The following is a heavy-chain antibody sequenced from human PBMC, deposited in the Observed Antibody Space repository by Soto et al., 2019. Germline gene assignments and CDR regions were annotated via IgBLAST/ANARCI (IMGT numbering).Heavy chain of an antibody. CDR2: ISGSGGST. D-gene: IGHD3-22*01. CDR1: GFTFSSYA. Sequence: GGSLRLSCAASGFTFSSYAMSWVRQAPGKGLEWVSAISGSGGSTYYADSVKGRFTISRDNSKNTLYLQMNSLRAEDTAVYYCAKDATMIVAVTYGPFDYWGQGTLVTVSS. V-gene: IGHV3-23*01. CDR3: AKDATMIVAVTYGPFDY. J-gene: IGHJ4*02.